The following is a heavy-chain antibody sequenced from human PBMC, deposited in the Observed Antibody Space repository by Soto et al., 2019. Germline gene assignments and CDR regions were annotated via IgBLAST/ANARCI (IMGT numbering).Heavy chain of an antibody. CDR1: GGSISSYY. D-gene: IGHD4-17*01. J-gene: IGHJ6*03. V-gene: IGHV4-59*01. CDR3: ARVGPYGDFLNNNYYYYYMDV. Sequence: SETLSLTCTVSGGSISSYYWSWIRQPPGKGLEWIGYIYYSGSTNYNPSLKSRVTISVDTSKNQFSLKLSSVTAADTAVYYCARVGPYGDFLNNNYYYYYMDVWGKGTTVTVSS. CDR2: IYYSGST.